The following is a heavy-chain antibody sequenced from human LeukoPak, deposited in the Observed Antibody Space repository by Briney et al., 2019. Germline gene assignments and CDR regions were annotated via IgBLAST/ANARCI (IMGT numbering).Heavy chain of an antibody. CDR1: GGSFSGYY. V-gene: IGHV4-34*01. CDR2: INHSGST. CDR3: ARRGPGARHFDY. J-gene: IGHJ4*02. Sequence: SETLSLTCAVYGGSFSGYYWSWIRQPPGKGLEWIGEINHSGSTNYNPSLKSRVTISVDTSKNQFSLKLSSVTAADTAVYYCARRGPGARHFDYWGQGTLVTVSS.